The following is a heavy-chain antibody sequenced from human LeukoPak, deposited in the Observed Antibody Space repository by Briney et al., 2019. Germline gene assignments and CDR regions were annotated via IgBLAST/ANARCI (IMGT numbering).Heavy chain of an antibody. CDR2: IYYSGST. CDR1: GGSISSSSYY. V-gene: IGHV4-39*01. J-gene: IGHJ4*02. CDR3: ASGIRNAGYDYGCCPFDY. Sequence: PSETLSLTCTVSGGSISSSSYYWGWIRQPPGKGLEWIGSIYYSGSTYYNPSLKSRVTISVDTSKNQFSLKLSSVTAADTAVYYCASGIRNAGYDYGCCPFDYWGQGTLVTVSS. D-gene: IGHD5-12*01.